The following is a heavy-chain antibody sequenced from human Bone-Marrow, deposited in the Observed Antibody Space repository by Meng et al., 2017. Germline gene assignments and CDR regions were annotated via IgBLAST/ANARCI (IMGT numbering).Heavy chain of an antibody. J-gene: IGHJ5*02. V-gene: IGHV2-5*02. Sequence: QMTLKESVPLLARPTQILTRTCTFSGFSLSSSGVGVGWIRQPPGKALEWLALIYWDDDERYSPSLKSRLTITKDTSENQVVLTMTNMDTLDTATYCGANSQTYWFDPWGQGTLVTVSS. CDR1: GFSLSSSGVG. CDR2: IYWDDDE. CDR3: ANSQTYWFDP.